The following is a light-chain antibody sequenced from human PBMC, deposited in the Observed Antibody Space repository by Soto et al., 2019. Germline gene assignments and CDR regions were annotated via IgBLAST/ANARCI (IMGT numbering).Light chain of an antibody. Sequence: DIQMTQSPSTLSASVGDRVTITCRASQSISSRLAWYQQKAGKAPKLLIYKASSLESGVPSRFSGSGSGTEFTLTISSLQPDDGATYYFQQYNSYRTFGQGTKREIK. CDR3: QQYNSYRT. V-gene: IGKV1-5*03. CDR1: QSISSR. CDR2: KAS. J-gene: IGKJ2*01.